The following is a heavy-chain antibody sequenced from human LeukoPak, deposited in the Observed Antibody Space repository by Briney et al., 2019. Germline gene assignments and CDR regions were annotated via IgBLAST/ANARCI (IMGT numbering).Heavy chain of an antibody. J-gene: IGHJ4*02. V-gene: IGHV3-23*01. CDR3: ASRGCSGGSCYSGDF. D-gene: IGHD2-15*01. CDR2: ISYNGGTT. Sequence: PGGSLRLSCAASGFTFSNYGMIWVRQAPGKGLEWVSIISYNGGTTLYADSVKGRFTISRDNSKNTLFLQMNSLRAEDAAIYYCASRGCSGGSCYSGDFWGQGTLVTVSS. CDR1: GFTFSNYG.